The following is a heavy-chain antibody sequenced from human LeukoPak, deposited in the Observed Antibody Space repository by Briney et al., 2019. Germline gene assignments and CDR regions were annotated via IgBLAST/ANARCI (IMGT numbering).Heavy chain of an antibody. Sequence: GGSLRLSCAASGFTFSSYSMNWVRQAPGKGLEWVSSISSSSSYIYYADSVKGRFTISRDNAKNSLYLQMNSLRAEDTAVYYCARTHCSGGSCLYGMDVWGQGTTVTVSS. CDR3: ARTHCSGGSCLYGMDV. J-gene: IGHJ6*02. V-gene: IGHV3-21*01. CDR2: ISSSSSYI. D-gene: IGHD2-15*01. CDR1: GFTFSSYS.